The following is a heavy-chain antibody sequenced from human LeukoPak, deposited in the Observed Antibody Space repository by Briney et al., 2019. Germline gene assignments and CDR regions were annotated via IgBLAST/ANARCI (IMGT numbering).Heavy chain of an antibody. J-gene: IGHJ4*02. Sequence: ASVKVSCKASGYTFTGYYMHWVRQAPGQGLEWMGWINPNSGGTNYAQKFQGRVTMTRDTSISTAYMELSRLRSDDTAVYYCARIGPSRSTSSSSDYWGQGTLVIVSS. CDR1: GYTFTGYY. CDR3: ARIGPSRSTSSSSDY. CDR2: INPNSGGT. D-gene: IGHD2-2*01. V-gene: IGHV1-2*02.